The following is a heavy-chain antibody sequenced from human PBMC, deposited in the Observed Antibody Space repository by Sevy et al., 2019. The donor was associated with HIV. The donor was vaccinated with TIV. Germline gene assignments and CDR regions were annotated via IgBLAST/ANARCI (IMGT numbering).Heavy chain of an antibody. V-gene: IGHV3-49*04. Sequence: GGSLGLSCTASGFTFGDYAMSWVRQAPGKGLEWVGFIRSKAYGGTTEYAASVKGRFTISRDDSKSIAYLQMNSLKTEDTAVYYCTRDGDSGSYAKAFDIWGQGTMVTVSS. CDR1: GFTFGDYA. CDR2: IRSKAYGGTT. D-gene: IGHD1-26*01. CDR3: TRDGDSGSYAKAFDI. J-gene: IGHJ3*02.